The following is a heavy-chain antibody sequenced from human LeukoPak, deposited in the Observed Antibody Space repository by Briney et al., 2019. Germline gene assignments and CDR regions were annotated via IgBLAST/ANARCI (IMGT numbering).Heavy chain of an antibody. D-gene: IGHD3-10*01. CDR1: GGSFSGYY. J-gene: IGHJ6*03. V-gene: IGHV4-34*01. CDR3: ARGGGAYYYMDV. Sequence: SETLSLTCAVYGGSFSGYYWSWIRQPPGKGLEWIGEVNHSGSTNYNPSLKSRVTISVDTSKNQFSLKLSSVTAADTAVYYCARGGGAYYYMDVWGKGTTVTISS. CDR2: VNHSGST.